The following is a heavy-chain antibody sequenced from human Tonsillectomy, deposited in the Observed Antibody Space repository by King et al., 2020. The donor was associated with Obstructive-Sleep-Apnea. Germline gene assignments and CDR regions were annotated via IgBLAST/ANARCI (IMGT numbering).Heavy chain of an antibody. CDR1: GGSISSGGYF. D-gene: IGHD4-23*01. V-gene: IGHV4-31*03. CDR2: IYSSGST. Sequence: VQLQESGPGLVKPSQTLSLTCTVSGGSISSGGYFWSWIRQFPGKGLEWIGYIYSSGSTDYNPPLKSRLTISIDPSKNQFSLNLSSVTASDTAVYHCARGLDYDGHGYRPWGQGTLVTVSA. CDR3: ARGLDYDGHGYRP. J-gene: IGHJ5*02.